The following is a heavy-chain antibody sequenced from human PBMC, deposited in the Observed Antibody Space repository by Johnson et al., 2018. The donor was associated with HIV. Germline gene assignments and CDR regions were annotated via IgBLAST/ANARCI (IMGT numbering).Heavy chain of an antibody. Sequence: VQLVESGGGLVQPGRSLRLSCAASGFTFDDYAMHWVRQAPGKGLEWVSGISWNSGSIGYADSVKGRFTISRDNAKNSLYLQMNSLRAEDTALYYCAKGWTTVTTRLDAFDIWGQGTMVTVSS. CDR2: ISWNSGSI. CDR1: GFTFDDYA. J-gene: IGHJ3*02. D-gene: IGHD4-11*01. CDR3: AKGWTTVTTRLDAFDI. V-gene: IGHV3-9*01.